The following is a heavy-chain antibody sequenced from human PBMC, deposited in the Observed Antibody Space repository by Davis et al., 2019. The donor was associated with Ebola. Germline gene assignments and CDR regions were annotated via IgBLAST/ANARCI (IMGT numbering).Heavy chain of an antibody. V-gene: IGHV4-34*01. CDR3: ERHWGEVVWDAFDI. Sequence: SETLSLTCAVYGGSFSGYYWSWIRQPPGKGLEWLGEMNHSGSTNYNPSLKSRVTISVDTSKNQFSLKLSSVTAADTAVYYCERHWGEVVWDAFDIWGQGTMVTVSS. J-gene: IGHJ3*02. D-gene: IGHD3-22*01. CDR1: GGSFSGYY. CDR2: MNHSGST.